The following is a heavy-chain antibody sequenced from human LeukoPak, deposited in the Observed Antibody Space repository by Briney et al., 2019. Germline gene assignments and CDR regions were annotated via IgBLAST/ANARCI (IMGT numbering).Heavy chain of an antibody. CDR3: ARLKTRGWYNWNYGHLVGWFDP. J-gene: IGHJ5*02. CDR1: GGSISSYY. Sequence: SETLSLTCTVSGGSISSYYWSWIRQPPGKGLEWIGYIYYSGSINYNPSLKSRVTISVDTSKNQFSLELSSVTAADTAVYYCARLKTRGWYNWNYGHLVGWFDPWGQGTLVTVSS. CDR2: IYYSGSI. D-gene: IGHD1-7*01. V-gene: IGHV4-59*12.